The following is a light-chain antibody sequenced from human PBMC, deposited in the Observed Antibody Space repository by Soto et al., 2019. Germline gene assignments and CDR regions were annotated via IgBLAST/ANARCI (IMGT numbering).Light chain of an antibody. Sequence: DRVRTLSPDSLSVSLGERATINCKSSQSVLYSSNNKNYLAWYQQKPGQPPKLLIYWASTRESGVPDRFSGSGSGTDFTLTISSLQAEDVAVYYCQQYYSTPKTFGQGTKVDIK. V-gene: IGKV4-1*01. CDR1: QSVLYSSNNKNY. J-gene: IGKJ1*01. CDR2: WAS. CDR3: QQYYSTPKT.